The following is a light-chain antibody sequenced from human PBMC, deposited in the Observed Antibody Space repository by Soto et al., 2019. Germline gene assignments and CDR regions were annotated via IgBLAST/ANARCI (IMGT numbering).Light chain of an antibody. Sequence: QSVLTQPRSVSGSPGHSVTISCTGTSSDVGGYNYVSWYQQHPGKAPKLMIYDVSKRPSGVPDRFSGSKPGNTASLTISGIQAEDEADYYCCSSAIIYRFGTGPKVTVL. CDR3: CSSAIIYR. CDR2: DVS. V-gene: IGLV2-11*01. J-gene: IGLJ1*01. CDR1: SSDVGGYNY.